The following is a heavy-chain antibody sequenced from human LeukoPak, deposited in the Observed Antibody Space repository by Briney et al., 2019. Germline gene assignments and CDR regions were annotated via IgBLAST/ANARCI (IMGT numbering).Heavy chain of an antibody. Sequence: ASVKVSCKATGYTFTSYGISWVRQAPGQGLEWMGWISAYNGNTNYAQKLQGRVTMTTDTSTSTAYMELRSLRSDDTAVYYCARWGHRGSLPDRYYFDYWGQGTLVTVSS. J-gene: IGHJ4*02. V-gene: IGHV1-18*01. CDR2: ISAYNGNT. CDR1: GYTFTSYG. D-gene: IGHD1-26*01. CDR3: ARWGHRGSLPDRYYFDY.